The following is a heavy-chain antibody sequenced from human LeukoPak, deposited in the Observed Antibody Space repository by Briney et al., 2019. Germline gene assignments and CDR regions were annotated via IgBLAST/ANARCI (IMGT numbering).Heavy chain of an antibody. CDR1: GYTFTGYY. CDR2: INPNSGGT. D-gene: IGHD3-10*01. J-gene: IGHJ4*02. CDR3: AVTMVRGVVGYFDY. Sequence: ASVTVSCKSSGYTFTGYYMHWVRQAPGQGLEWMGWINPNSGGTNYAQKFQGRVTMTRDTSISTAYMELSRLRSDDTAVYYCAVTMVRGVVGYFDYWGQGTLVTVSS. V-gene: IGHV1-2*02.